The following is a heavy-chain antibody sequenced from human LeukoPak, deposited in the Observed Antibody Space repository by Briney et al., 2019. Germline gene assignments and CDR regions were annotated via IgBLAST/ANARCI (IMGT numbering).Heavy chain of an antibody. CDR2: ISVDGRKK. D-gene: IGHD2-2*01. V-gene: IGHV3-30*04. CDR1: GFTLSSYA. J-gene: IGHJ4*02. CDR3: ARGVYCSSTSCYLLC. Sequence: GGGLRLSCAASGFTLSSYATYWVRPAPGRGLEWVAFISVDGRKKYYADSVKVRFTISRDNSKNTLYLQMNSLRVDDSAVYYCARGVYCSSTSCYLLCWVQGTLVTVSP.